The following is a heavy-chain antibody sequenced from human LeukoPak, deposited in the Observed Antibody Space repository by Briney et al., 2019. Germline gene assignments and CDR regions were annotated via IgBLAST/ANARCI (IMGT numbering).Heavy chain of an antibody. V-gene: IGHV1-2*02. CDR3: GRGNKSFDP. Sequence: ASVKVSCKASGYTFTAYYVHWVRQAPGQGLEWIGWINPNTGDTNYAPKFQGRVTMIKDTSTNSAYMELNKLTSDDTAVYYCGRGNKSFDPWGQGTLVSVSS. CDR2: INPNTGDT. CDR1: GYTFTAYY. J-gene: IGHJ5*02.